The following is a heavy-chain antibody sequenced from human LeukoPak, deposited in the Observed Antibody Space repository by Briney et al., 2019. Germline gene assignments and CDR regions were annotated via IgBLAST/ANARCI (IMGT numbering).Heavy chain of an antibody. J-gene: IGHJ4*02. CDR2: IWYDGSNK. Sequence: GGSLRLSCVVSGFTVSSYGMHWVRQAPGKGLEWVALIWYDGSNKYYADAVKGRFTISRDNAKNTLYLQMNSLRADDTAVYYCARDVFTTYDTGGGYFDYWGQGTLVTVSS. CDR1: GFTVSSYG. V-gene: IGHV3-33*01. CDR3: ARDVFTTYDTGGGYFDY. D-gene: IGHD3-22*01.